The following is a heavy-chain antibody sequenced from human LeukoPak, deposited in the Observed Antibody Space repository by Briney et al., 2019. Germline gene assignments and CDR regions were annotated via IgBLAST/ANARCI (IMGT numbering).Heavy chain of an antibody. J-gene: IGHJ3*02. CDR1: GFTFSSYS. CDR2: ISSSSSYI. CDR3: ARDRFYGDGLDI. D-gene: IGHD4-17*01. V-gene: IGHV3-21*06. Sequence: GGSLRLSCAASGFTFSSYSMNWVRQAPGKGLEWVSSISSSSSYIYYADSVKGRFTISRDNANSSLYLQMNSLRDEDTAVYYCARDRFYGDGLDIWGQGTMVTVSS.